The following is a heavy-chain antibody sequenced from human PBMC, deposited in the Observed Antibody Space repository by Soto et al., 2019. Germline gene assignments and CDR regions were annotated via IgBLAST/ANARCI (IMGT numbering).Heavy chain of an antibody. CDR3: TRDDY. V-gene: IGHV4-31*03. CDR1: GESITSLGYY. J-gene: IGHJ4*02. CDR2: VSYTGST. Sequence: QVHLQESGPGLVKPSQTLSLACSVSGESITSLGYYWTWVRQPPGKGLEWIGFVSYTGSTFYNSALRSRVTISRDTSQNHFFLDVKSVTVADTAMYFCTRDDYWGQGVLVTVSS.